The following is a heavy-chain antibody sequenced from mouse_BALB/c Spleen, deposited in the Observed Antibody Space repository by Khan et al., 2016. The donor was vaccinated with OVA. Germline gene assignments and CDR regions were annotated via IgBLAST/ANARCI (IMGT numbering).Heavy chain of an antibody. CDR1: GYNFTSYW. CDR2: IYPGSGSI. CDR3: ARRSYYGSRFFDV. D-gene: IGHD1-1*01. J-gene: IGHJ1*01. Sequence: QVQLKQSGAELVKPGTSVKLSCKASGYNFTSYWINWVRLRPGQGLEWIGDIYPGSGSIHYNEKFKSKATLTVDTSSSTAYMQLSSLASEDSALYCCARRSYYGSRFFDVWGAGTTVTVSS. V-gene: IGHV1-55*01.